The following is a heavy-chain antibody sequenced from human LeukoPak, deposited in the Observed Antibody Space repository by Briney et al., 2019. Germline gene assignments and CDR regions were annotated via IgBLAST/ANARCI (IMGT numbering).Heavy chain of an antibody. CDR1: GYTFTGYY. Sequence: ASVKVSCKASGYTFTGYYMHWVRQAPGQGLEWMGIINPSGGSTSYAQKFQGRVTMTRDTSTSTVYMELSSLRSEDTAVYYCAKGLKTTVGPYMGYHYYMDVWGKGTTVTVSS. CDR2: INPSGGST. J-gene: IGHJ6*03. CDR3: AKGLKTTVGPYMGYHYYMDV. D-gene: IGHD1-1*01. V-gene: IGHV1-46*01.